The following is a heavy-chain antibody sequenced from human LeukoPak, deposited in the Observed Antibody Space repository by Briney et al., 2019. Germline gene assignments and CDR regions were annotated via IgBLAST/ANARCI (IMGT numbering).Heavy chain of an antibody. CDR2: IGTTSGAI. V-gene: IGHV3-48*01. CDR3: ARFGTWGDKAFDY. CDR1: GFTFNAFG. Sequence: PGGSLRLSCAASGFTFNAFGMNWVRQAPGKGLEWVSYIGTTSGAIYYADSVEGRFTISRDSAKNSLYLQMNSLRAEDTAVYYCARFGTWGDKAFDYWGQGTLVTVSS. D-gene: IGHD1-1*01. J-gene: IGHJ4*02.